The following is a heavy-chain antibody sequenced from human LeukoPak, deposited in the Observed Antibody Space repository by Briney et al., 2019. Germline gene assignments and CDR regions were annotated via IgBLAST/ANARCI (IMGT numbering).Heavy chain of an antibody. D-gene: IGHD6-19*01. Sequence: GGSLRLSCAASGLSVSDKYMSWVRQAPGKGLEWVSVIYTGGDTKYADSVRGRFTISRDNSKNTVNLQMNSLRDEDTALYYCAGGQMFTSGGFDDWGQGTLVTVSS. CDR2: IYTGGDT. CDR3: AGGQMFTSGGFDD. CDR1: GLSVSDKY. J-gene: IGHJ4*02. V-gene: IGHV3-53*01.